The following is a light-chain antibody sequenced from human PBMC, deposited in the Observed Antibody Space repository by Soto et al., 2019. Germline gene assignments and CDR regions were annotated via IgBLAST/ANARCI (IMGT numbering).Light chain of an antibody. CDR1: SGYSNYK. Sequence: QSVLTQPPSASASLGASVTLTCTLSSGYSNYKVDWYQQRPGKGPRFVMRVGTGGIVGFKGDGIPDCFSVLGSGLNRYLTIKNIQEEYESDYHCGSDHGSGSNFVYLFGGGTKLTVL. CDR3: GSDHGSGSNFVYL. V-gene: IGLV9-49*01. J-gene: IGLJ2*01. CDR2: VGTGGIVG.